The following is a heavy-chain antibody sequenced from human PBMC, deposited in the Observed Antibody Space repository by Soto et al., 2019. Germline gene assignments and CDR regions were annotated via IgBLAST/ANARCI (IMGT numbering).Heavy chain of an antibody. Sequence: GGSLRLSCAASGFTFSSYSMNWVRQAPGKGLEWVAVIWYDGSNKYYADSVKGRFTISRDNSKNTLYLQMNSLRAEDTAVYYCARDLTIFGVVITAFDYWGQGTLVTVSS. V-gene: IGHV3-33*08. J-gene: IGHJ4*02. CDR1: GFTFSSYS. CDR2: IWYDGSNK. CDR3: ARDLTIFGVVITAFDY. D-gene: IGHD3-3*01.